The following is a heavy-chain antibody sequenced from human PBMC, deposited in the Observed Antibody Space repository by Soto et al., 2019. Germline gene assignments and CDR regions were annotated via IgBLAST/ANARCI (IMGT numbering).Heavy chain of an antibody. CDR2: IKQDESEK. D-gene: IGHD4-17*01. V-gene: IGHV3-7*01. Sequence: EVQLVESGGGLVQPGGSPRLSCVASGFTFSNYWMSWVRQAPGKGLEWVANIKQDESEKYYVDSVKGRFTISRDNAKNSLYLQMNRLRAEDTAVYYCARDATTRVDYWGQGTLVTVSS. CDR3: ARDATTRVDY. J-gene: IGHJ4*02. CDR1: GFTFSNYW.